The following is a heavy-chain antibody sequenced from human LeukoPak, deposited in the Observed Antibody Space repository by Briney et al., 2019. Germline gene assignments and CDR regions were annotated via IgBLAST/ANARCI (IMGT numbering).Heavy chain of an antibody. J-gene: IGHJ4*02. D-gene: IGHD2-15*01. Sequence: GGSLRLSCAASGFTFSSYSMNWVRQAPGKWLEWVSYISRTSHTIYYADSVKGRFTISRDNAKNSLYLQMNSLRDEDTALYYCARANVGLDYWGQGTLVTVSS. CDR3: ARANVGLDY. CDR2: ISRTSHTI. CDR1: GFTFSSYS. V-gene: IGHV3-48*02.